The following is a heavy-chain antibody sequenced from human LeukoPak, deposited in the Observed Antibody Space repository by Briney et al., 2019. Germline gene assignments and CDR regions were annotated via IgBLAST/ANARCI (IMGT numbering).Heavy chain of an antibody. CDR3: ARHSHGPARYRVDSFDY. J-gene: IGHJ4*02. D-gene: IGHD3-9*01. V-gene: IGHV4-59*08. Sequence: SQTLFLTCSVSGGSVASYYWSWLRQSPGKGLEWIGYVYHKGSPTYNPSLKSRVAISEDTSGNRPSLRLSSVTAADTAVYYCARHSHGPARYRVDSFDYWGQGSLVAVSS. CDR1: GGSVASYY. CDR2: VYHKGSP.